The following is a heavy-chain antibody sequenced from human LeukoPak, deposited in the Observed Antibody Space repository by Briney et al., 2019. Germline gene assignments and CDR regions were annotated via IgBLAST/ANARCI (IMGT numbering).Heavy chain of an antibody. V-gene: IGHV4-59*02. D-gene: IGHD6-19*01. CDR2: IYYSGST. CDR1: GFTVSSNS. Sequence: GSLRLSCTVSGFTVSSNSMSWVRQPPGKGLEWIGYIYYSGSTNYNPSPKSRVTISVDTSKNQFSLKLSSVTAADTAVYYCARVRSSGWGKGFDYWGQGTLVTVSS. CDR3: ARVRSSGWGKGFDY. J-gene: IGHJ4*02.